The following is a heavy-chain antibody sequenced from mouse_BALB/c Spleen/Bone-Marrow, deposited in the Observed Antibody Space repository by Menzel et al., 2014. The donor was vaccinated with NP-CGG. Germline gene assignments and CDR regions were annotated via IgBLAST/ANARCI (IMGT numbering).Heavy chain of an antibody. D-gene: IGHD2-14*01. V-gene: IGHV2-6-7*01. CDR2: IWGDGST. CDR1: GFSLTGYG. J-gene: IGHJ4*01. CDR3: ARDRYDGAMDY. Sequence: VKLMESGPGLVAPSQSLSITCTVSGFSLTGYGLNWVRQPPGKGLEWLGMIWGDGSTDYNSALKSRLSISKDNSKSQVFLKMNSLQTDDTARYYCARDRYDGAMDYWGQGTSVTVSS.